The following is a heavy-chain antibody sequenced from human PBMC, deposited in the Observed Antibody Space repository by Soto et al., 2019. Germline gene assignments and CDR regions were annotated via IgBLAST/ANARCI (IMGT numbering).Heavy chain of an antibody. CDR3: SLYYYASSGSYLTYVDL. CDR1: GDTLTNYA. V-gene: IGHV1-69*01. D-gene: IGHD3-22*01. J-gene: IGHJ2*01. Sequence: QVQVVQSGAEVKRPGSSVKVSCKASGDTLTNYAIQWVRQARGQGLGWLGRISPIFGTPNYAPKCQGRVTITADASTRTVYVQISSLRSEDTAIYYCSLYYYASSGSYLTYVDLWCRGTLVTVSS. CDR2: ISPIFGTP.